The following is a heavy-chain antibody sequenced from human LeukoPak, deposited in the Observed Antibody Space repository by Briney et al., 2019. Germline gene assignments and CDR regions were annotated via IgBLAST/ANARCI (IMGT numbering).Heavy chain of an antibody. CDR2: IKQDGSEK. Sequence: GGSLRLSCAASGFTFNNYWMSWVRQAPGKGLEWVVNIKQDGSEKYYVDSVKGRFTISRDNAKSSLYLQMNSLRAEDTAVYYCARDLLLGYWGQGALVTVSS. CDR3: ARDLLLGY. CDR1: GFTFNNYW. D-gene: IGHD2-21*02. V-gene: IGHV3-7*05. J-gene: IGHJ4*02.